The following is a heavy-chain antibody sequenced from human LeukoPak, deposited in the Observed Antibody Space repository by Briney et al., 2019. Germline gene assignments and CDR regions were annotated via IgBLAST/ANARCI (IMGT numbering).Heavy chain of an antibody. Sequence: SETLSLTCTVSGGSISSRDNYWGWFRQPPGEGLEWIGSIYYSGNTYYNPSLESRVTISVDTSKNQFSLKVSSATAADTAVYYCARQDTLTHYYVMDVWGQGTTVTVSS. D-gene: IGHD3-9*01. CDR1: GGSISSRDNY. CDR2: IYYSGNT. V-gene: IGHV4-39*01. CDR3: ARQDTLTHYYVMDV. J-gene: IGHJ6*02.